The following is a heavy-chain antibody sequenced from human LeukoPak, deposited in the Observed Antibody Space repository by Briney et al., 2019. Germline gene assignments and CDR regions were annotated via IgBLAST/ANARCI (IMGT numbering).Heavy chain of an antibody. CDR2: ISSSSSYI. J-gene: IGHJ4*02. CDR1: GFTFSSYS. D-gene: IGHD6-13*01. V-gene: IGHV3-21*01. Sequence: GGSLRLSCAASGFTFSSYSMNWVRQAPGKGLEWVSSISSSSSYIYYADSVKGRFTISRDNAKNSLYLQMNSLRAEDTAVYYCAREHGSSWYFNSIDYWGQGTLVTVSS. CDR3: AREHGSSWYFNSIDY.